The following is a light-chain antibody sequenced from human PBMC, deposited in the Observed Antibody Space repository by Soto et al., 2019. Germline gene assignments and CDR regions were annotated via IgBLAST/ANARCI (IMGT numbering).Light chain of an antibody. CDR1: QSVSSY. CDR3: QQRSNWPPVT. J-gene: IGKJ1*01. CDR2: DAS. Sequence: EIVLTQSPATLSLSPGERATLSCRASQSVSSYLAWYQQQPCQAPRLLIYDASNRTTGIPARFSGSGSGTDFTRTISSLEPEDFAVYYCQQRSNWPPVTFGQGTKVESK. V-gene: IGKV3-11*01.